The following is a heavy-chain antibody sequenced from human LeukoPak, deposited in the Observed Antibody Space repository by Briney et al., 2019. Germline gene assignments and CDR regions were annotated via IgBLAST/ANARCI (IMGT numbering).Heavy chain of an antibody. CDR3: ARDSGYSYGWVFFGY. CDR1: GGTFSSYA. V-gene: IGHV1-69*04. D-gene: IGHD5-18*01. CDR2: IIPILGIA. J-gene: IGHJ4*02. Sequence: SVKVSCKASGGTFSSYAISWVRQAPGQGLEWMGRIIPILGIANYAQKFQDRVTITADKSTSTAYMELSSLRSEDTAVYYCARDSGYSYGWVFFGYWGQGTLVTVSS.